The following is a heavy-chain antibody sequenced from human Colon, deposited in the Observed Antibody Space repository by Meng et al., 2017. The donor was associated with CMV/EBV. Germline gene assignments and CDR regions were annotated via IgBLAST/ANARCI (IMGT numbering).Heavy chain of an antibody. CDR2: IKQDGSET. V-gene: IGHV3-7*01. CDR1: GFTFSSHW. CDR3: ARAVYFPLYHFNS. Sequence: GESLKISCAASGFTFSSHWMSWVRRAPGKGLEWVASIKQDGSETSYVDSVEGRFTISRDNAKNSLYLQMNNLRAEDTAVYYCARAVYFPLYHFNSWGQGTLVTVSS. J-gene: IGHJ4*02. D-gene: IGHD2-2*01.